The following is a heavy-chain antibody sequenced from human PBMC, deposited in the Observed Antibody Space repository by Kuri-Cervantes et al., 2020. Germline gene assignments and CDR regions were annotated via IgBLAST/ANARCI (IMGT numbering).Heavy chain of an antibody. CDR3: ARGPYDSSGSMGAFDI. D-gene: IGHD3-22*01. CDR1: GGTFSSYA. CDR2: MNPNSGNT. J-gene: IGHJ3*02. V-gene: IGHV1-8*02. Sequence: ASVKVSCKASGGTFSSYAISWVRQAPGRGLEWMGWMNPNSGNTGYAQKFQGRVTMTRNTSISTAYMELSSLRSEDTAVYYCARGPYDSSGSMGAFDIWGQGTMVTVSS.